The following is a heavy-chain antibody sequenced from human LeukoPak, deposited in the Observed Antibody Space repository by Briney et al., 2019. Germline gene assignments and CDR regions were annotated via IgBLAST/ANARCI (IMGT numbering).Heavy chain of an antibody. CDR2: IYHSGST. Sequence: PSETLSLTCAVSGGSISSGGYSWSWIRQPPGKGLEWIGYIYHSGSTYYNPSLKSRVTISVDRSKNQFSLKLSSVTAADTAVYYCAREEGLDWFDPWGQGTLVTVSS. CDR3: AREEGLDWFDP. J-gene: IGHJ5*02. V-gene: IGHV4-30-2*01. D-gene: IGHD3/OR15-3a*01. CDR1: GGSISSGGYS.